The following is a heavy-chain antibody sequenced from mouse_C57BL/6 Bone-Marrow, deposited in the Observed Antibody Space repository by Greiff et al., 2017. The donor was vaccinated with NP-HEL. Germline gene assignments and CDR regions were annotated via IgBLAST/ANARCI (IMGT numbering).Heavy chain of an antibody. CDR2: IDPEDGDT. V-gene: IGHV14-1*01. CDR1: GFNIKDYY. Sequence: VQLQQSGAELVRPGASVKLSCTASGFNIKDYYMHWVKQRPEQGLEWIGRIDPEDGDTEYAPKFQGKATMTADTSSNTAYLQLSSLTSEDTAVYYCTTPDSSGYVFAYWGQGTLVTVSA. CDR3: TTPDSSGYVFAY. J-gene: IGHJ3*01. D-gene: IGHD3-2*02.